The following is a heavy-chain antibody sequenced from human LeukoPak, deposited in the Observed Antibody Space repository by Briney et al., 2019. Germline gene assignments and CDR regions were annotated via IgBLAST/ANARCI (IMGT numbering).Heavy chain of an antibody. Sequence: GASVEVSCKASGGTFSSYAISWVRQAPGQGLEWMGGIIPIFGTANYAQKFQGRVTMTRDTSTSTVYMELSSLRSEDTAVYYCARDHVGGYWGQGTLVTVSS. V-gene: IGHV1-69*05. CDR1: GGTFSSYA. CDR2: IIPIFGTA. J-gene: IGHJ4*02. D-gene: IGHD3-10*02. CDR3: ARDHVGGY.